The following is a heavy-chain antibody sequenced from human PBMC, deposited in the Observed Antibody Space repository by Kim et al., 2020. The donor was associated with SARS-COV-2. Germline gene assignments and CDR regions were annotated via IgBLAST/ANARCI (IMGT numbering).Heavy chain of an antibody. D-gene: IGHD6-19*01. V-gene: IGHV3-21*01. Sequence: ADSVKGRFTISRDNAKNSRYLQMNSLRAEDTAVYYCARVWYSSGRDAFDIWGQGTMVTVSS. CDR3: ARVWYSSGRDAFDI. J-gene: IGHJ3*02.